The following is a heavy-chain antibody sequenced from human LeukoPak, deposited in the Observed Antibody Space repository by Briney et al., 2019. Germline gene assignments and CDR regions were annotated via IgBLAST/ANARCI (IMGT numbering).Heavy chain of an antibody. CDR1: GDSISTYY. CDR3: ARQTIETTLGGVPDYFDP. CDR2: VHYSGST. D-gene: IGHD3-16*01. V-gene: IGHV4-59*04. J-gene: IGHJ5*02. Sequence: SETLSLTCSVSGDSISTYYFSWIRQPTGKGLESIASVHYSGSTYYDPSFNGRVTLSVDTSKNQFSLRLSSVTAADTAVYYCARQTIETTLGGVPDYFDPWGQGTPVTVSS.